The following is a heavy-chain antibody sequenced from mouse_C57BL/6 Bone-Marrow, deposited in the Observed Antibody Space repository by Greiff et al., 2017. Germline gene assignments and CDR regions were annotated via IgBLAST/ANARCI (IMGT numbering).Heavy chain of an antibody. V-gene: IGHV1-5*01. CDR3: TRGYYGDAMDY. CDR1: GYTFTSYW. J-gene: IGHJ4*01. D-gene: IGHD1-1*01. Sequence: VQLQQSGTVLARPGASVKMSCKTSGYTFTSYWMHWVKQRPGQGLEWIGAIYTGNSDTSYNQKFKGKAKLTAVTSASTAYMELSSLTNEDSAGYDCTRGYYGDAMDYWGQGTSVTVAS. CDR2: IYTGNSDT.